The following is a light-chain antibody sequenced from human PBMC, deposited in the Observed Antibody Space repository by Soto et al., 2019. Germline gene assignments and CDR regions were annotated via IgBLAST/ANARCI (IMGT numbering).Light chain of an antibody. J-gene: IGKJ5*01. V-gene: IGKV1-33*01. CDR3: QQYDDLPIT. Sequence: DIQITQSPSSLSASVGDRVTITCQVSQDIDKFLNWYQQKPGKPPKLLIDDASNLATGVPSRFSGRGSGTDFTFTISSLQPEDVATYYCQQYDDLPITFGQGTRLEIK. CDR1: QDIDKF. CDR2: DAS.